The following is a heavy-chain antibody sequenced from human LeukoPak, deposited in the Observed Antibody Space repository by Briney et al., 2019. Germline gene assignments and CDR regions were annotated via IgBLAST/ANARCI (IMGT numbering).Heavy chain of an antibody. CDR2: MNPNSGNT. CDR3: ARRIDAAASDY. Sequence: ASVTVSCKASGYTLTGYYIHWVRQAPGQGLEWMGWMNPNSGNTGYAQKFQGRVTMTRNTSISTAYMELSSLRSEDTAVYYCARRIDAAASDYWGQGTLVTVSS. CDR1: GYTLTGYY. D-gene: IGHD6-25*01. V-gene: IGHV1-8*02. J-gene: IGHJ4*02.